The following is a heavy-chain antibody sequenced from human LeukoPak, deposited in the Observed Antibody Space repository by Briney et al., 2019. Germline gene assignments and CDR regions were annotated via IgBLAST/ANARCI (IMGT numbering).Heavy chain of an antibody. D-gene: IGHD2-15*01. V-gene: IGHV6-1*01. Sequence: SQTLSLTCAISGDSVSSNSAAWNWIRQSPSRGLEWLGRTYYRSKWYNDYAVSVKSRITINPDTSKNQFSLQLNSVTPEDTAVYYCARVDDRCSGGSCYGMDVWGQGTTVTVSS. CDR2: TYYRSKWYN. CDR3: ARVDDRCSGGSCYGMDV. J-gene: IGHJ6*02. CDR1: GDSVSSNSAA.